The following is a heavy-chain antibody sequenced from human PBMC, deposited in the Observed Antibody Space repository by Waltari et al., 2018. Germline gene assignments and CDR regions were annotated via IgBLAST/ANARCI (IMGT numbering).Heavy chain of an antibody. CDR2: IYHSGST. Sequence: QVQLQESGPGLVKPSGTLSLTCAVSGGSISSSNWWSWVRQPPGKGLEWIGEIYHSGSTNYNPSRKSRVTISVDKSKNQFSLKRSSVTAADTAVDYCARDNRGWFGANDAFDIWGQGTMVTVSS. CDR3: ARDNRGWFGANDAFDI. CDR1: GGSISSSNW. J-gene: IGHJ3*02. D-gene: IGHD3-10*01. V-gene: IGHV4-4*02.